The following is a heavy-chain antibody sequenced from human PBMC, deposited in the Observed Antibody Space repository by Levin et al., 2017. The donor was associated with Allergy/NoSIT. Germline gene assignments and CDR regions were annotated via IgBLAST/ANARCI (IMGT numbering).Heavy chain of an antibody. Sequence: GGSLRLSCVASGFTFSTFGMTWVRQAPGKGLEWVSAITGSDGRTFYADSLEGRFTISRDNLKNTLYLQMNRLRAEDTAVYYCAKFGAFDVWGRGTMVTVSS. V-gene: IGHV3-23*01. CDR1: GFTFSTFG. CDR3: AKFGAFDV. CDR2: ITGSDGRT. D-gene: IGHD3-10*01. J-gene: IGHJ3*01.